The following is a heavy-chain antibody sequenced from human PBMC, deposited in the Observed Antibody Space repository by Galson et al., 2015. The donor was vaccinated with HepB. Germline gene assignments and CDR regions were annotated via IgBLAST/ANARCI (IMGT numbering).Heavy chain of an antibody. V-gene: IGHV3-7*03. CDR1: GFTFSSYW. CDR3: ARGVPNWRSEEGYFDY. J-gene: IGHJ4*02. D-gene: IGHD1-20*01. CDR2: IKQDGSEK. Sequence: SLRLSCAASGFTFSSYWMSWVRQAPGKGLEWVANIKQDGSEKYYVDSVKGRFTISRDNAKNSLYLQMNSLRAEDTAVYYCARGVPNWRSEEGYFDYWGQGTLVTVSS.